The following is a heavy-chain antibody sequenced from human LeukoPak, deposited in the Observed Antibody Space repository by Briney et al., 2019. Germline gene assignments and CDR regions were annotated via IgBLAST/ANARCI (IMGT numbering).Heavy chain of an antibody. D-gene: IGHD3-10*01. V-gene: IGHV5-51*01. Sequence: GESLKISCKGSGYSFTSYWIGRVRQMPGKGLEWMEIIYPGDSDTRYSPSFQGQVTISADKSISAAYLQWSSLKASDTAMYYCARGYGSGSYSHPINWFDPWGQGTLVTVSS. CDR1: GYSFTSYW. CDR2: IYPGDSDT. J-gene: IGHJ5*02. CDR3: ARGYGSGSYSHPINWFDP.